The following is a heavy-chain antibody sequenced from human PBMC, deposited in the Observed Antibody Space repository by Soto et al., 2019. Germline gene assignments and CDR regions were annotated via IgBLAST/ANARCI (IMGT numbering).Heavy chain of an antibody. CDR1: GFTVSSKY. V-gene: IGHV3-53*01. Sequence: GGSLRLSCAASGFTVSSKYMSWVRQAPGKGLEWVSLIQSGGTTYYADSVKGRFTISRDNSKNTLYLQMNSLRAEDTAVYYCAKDRARGYCTSTACYGDYYYYMDVWGKGTTVTVSS. CDR2: IQSGGTT. J-gene: IGHJ6*03. CDR3: AKDRARGYCTSTACYGDYYYYMDV. D-gene: IGHD2-2*01.